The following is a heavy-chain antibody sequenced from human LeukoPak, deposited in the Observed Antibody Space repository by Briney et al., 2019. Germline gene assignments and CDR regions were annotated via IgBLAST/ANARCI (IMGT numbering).Heavy chain of an antibody. Sequence: GRSLRLSCAASGFTFSSYAMHWVRQAPGKGLEWVAVISYDGSNKYYADSVKGRFTISRDNSKNTLYLQMNSLRAEDTAVYYCAREGEDCSSTSCYSGYLDYWGQGTLVTVPS. CDR1: GFTFSSYA. J-gene: IGHJ4*02. CDR2: ISYDGSNK. CDR3: AREGEDCSSTSCYSGYLDY. V-gene: IGHV3-30-3*01. D-gene: IGHD2-2*02.